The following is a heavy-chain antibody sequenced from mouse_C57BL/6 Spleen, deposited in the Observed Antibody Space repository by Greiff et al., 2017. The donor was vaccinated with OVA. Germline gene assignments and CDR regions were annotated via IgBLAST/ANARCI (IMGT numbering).Heavy chain of an antibody. CDR2: ISNGGGST. CDR3: ARRGIYYDYDYYAMDY. Sequence: EVKLVESGGGLVQPGGSLKLSCAASGFTFSDYYMYWVRQTPEKRLEWVAYISNGGGSTYYPDTVKGRFTISRDNAKNTLYLQMSRLKSEDTAMYYCARRGIYYDYDYYAMDYWGQGTSVTVSS. D-gene: IGHD2-4*01. V-gene: IGHV5-12*01. CDR1: GFTFSDYY. J-gene: IGHJ4*01.